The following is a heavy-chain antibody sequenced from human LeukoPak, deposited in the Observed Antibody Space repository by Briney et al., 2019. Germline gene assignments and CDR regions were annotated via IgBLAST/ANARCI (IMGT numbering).Heavy chain of an antibody. V-gene: IGHV3-23*01. CDR2: ISGSGGST. J-gene: IGHJ4*02. D-gene: IGHD1-26*01. Sequence: GGSLRLSCAASGFTFSSYAMSWVRQAPGKGLEWVSAISGSGGSTYYADSVKGRFTISRDNARNSLYLQMNSLRAEDTAVYYCARDKWELLLFDYWGQGTLVTVSS. CDR1: GFTFSSYA. CDR3: ARDKWELLLFDY.